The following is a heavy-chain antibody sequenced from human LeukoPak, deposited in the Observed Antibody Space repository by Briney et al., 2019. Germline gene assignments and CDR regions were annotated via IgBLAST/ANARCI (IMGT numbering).Heavy chain of an antibody. Sequence: ASVTVSCKASGYSFTNYYIHWVRQAPGQGLEWMGIVNPSGGSTTYAQEFQGRVTMTRDTSTSTVYMDLSSLRSDDTAVYYCARGEYNYDFWMAPGGFDPWGQGTLVTVSS. J-gene: IGHJ5*02. V-gene: IGHV1-46*01. CDR1: GYSFTNYY. D-gene: IGHD3-3*01. CDR3: ARGEYNYDFWMAPGGFDP. CDR2: VNPSGGST.